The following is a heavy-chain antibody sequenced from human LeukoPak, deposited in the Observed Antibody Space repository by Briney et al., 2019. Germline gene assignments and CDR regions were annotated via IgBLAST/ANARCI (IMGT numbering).Heavy chain of an antibody. D-gene: IGHD2/OR15-2a*01. CDR2: IWFDGGKI. V-gene: IGHV3-33*01. CDR3: VRDFANIRGGGYFDN. CDR1: GFTFSSYG. J-gene: IGHJ4*02. Sequence: GRSLRLSCAASGFTFSSYGMHWLRQAPGKGLEWVAVIWFDGGKIYYADSVKGRFTISRDNSKNTLYLQMNSPRAEDTAVYHCVRDFANIRGGGYFDNWGQGTLVTVSS.